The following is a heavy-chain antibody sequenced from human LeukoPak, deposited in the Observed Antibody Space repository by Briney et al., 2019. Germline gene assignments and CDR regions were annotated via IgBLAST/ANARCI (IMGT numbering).Heavy chain of an antibody. CDR3: ARRGYSYGYVDS. Sequence: SETLSLTCTVSGGSISSGSDYWGWIRQPPGQGLEWIGSIYYTGHTYYNPSLQSRVTISVDTSKNQFSLKLSSVTAADAAVYYCARRGYSYGYVDSWGQGTLVTVSS. CDR1: GGSISSGSDY. J-gene: IGHJ4*02. D-gene: IGHD5-18*01. V-gene: IGHV4-39*01. CDR2: IYYTGHT.